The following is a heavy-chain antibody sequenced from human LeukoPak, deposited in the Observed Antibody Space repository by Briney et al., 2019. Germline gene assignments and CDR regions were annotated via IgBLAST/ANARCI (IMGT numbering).Heavy chain of an antibody. V-gene: IGHV4-59*01. CDR2: IYYSGST. Sequence: SETLSLTCTVSGGSISSYYWSWIRQPPGKGLEWIGYIYYSGSTNYNPSLKSRVTISVDTSKNQFSLKLSPVTAADTAVYYCARFQLLHFDYWGQGTLVTVSS. CDR1: GGSISSYY. J-gene: IGHJ4*02. CDR3: ARFQLLHFDY. D-gene: IGHD2-2*01.